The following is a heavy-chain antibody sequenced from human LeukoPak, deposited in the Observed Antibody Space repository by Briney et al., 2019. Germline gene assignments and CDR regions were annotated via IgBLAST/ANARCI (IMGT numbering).Heavy chain of an antibody. Sequence: SETLSLTCTVSGGSISSYYWSWIRQPPGKGLEWIGYIYYSGSTYYNPSLKSRVTISVDTSKNQFSLKLSSVTAADTAVYYCARDHYYGSGRFDYWGQGTLVTVSS. CDR3: ARDHYYGSGRFDY. D-gene: IGHD3-10*01. V-gene: IGHV4-59*12. CDR2: IYYSGST. CDR1: GGSISSYY. J-gene: IGHJ4*02.